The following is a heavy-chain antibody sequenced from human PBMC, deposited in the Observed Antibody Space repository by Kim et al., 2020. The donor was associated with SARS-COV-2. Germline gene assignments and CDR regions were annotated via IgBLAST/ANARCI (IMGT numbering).Heavy chain of an antibody. V-gene: IGHV4-34*01. D-gene: IGHD3-10*01. Sequence: SETLSLTCAVYGGSFSGYYWSWIRQPPGKGLEWIGEINHSGSTNYNPSLKSRVTISVDTAKNQFSLNMSSVTAADTAVNYCARLSSYYYGSGSYWSYYYYGMDVWGQGTTVTVSS. CDR2: INHSGST. CDR3: ARLSSYYYGSGSYWSYYYYGMDV. CDR1: GGSFSGYY. J-gene: IGHJ6*02.